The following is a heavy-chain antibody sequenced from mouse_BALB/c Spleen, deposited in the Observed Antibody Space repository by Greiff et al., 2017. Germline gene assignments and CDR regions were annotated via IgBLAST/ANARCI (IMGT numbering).Heavy chain of an antibody. Sequence: EVNVVESGGGLVKPGGSLKLSCAASGFAFSSYDMSWVRQTPEKRLEWVAYISSGGGSTYYPDTVKGRFTISRDNAKNTLYLQMSSLKSEDTAMYYCARHVWDYWGQGTTLTVSS. CDR1: GFAFSSYD. CDR3: ARHVWDY. CDR2: ISSGGGST. V-gene: IGHV5-12-1*01. J-gene: IGHJ2*01.